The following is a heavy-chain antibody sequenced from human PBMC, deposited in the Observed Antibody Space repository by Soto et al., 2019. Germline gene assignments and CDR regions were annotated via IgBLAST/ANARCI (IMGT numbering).Heavy chain of an antibody. CDR2: IYHSGST. CDR1: GGSISSGGYS. Sequence: QLQLQESGSGLVKPSQTLSLACAVSGGSISSGGYSWSWIRQPPGKGLEWIGYIYHSGSTYYNPSLMTRVPSAVDRSKNQFSLKLSSVTAAGTAGYYCARVAYCGGDCYRGFDPWGQGTLVTVSS. V-gene: IGHV4-30-2*01. D-gene: IGHD2-21*02. J-gene: IGHJ5*02. CDR3: ARVAYCGGDCYRGFDP.